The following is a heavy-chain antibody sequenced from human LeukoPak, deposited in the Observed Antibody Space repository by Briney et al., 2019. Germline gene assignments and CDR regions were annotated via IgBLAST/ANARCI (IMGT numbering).Heavy chain of an antibody. CDR2: ISGSGGST. J-gene: IGHJ6*03. Sequence: GGSLRLSCAASGFTFSSYAMSWVRQAPGKGLEWVSAISGSGGSTYYADSVKGRFTISRDNSKNTLYLQLNNLRIEDTALYYCAKTSLSDPSGHYYYMDVWGKGTTVTVSS. D-gene: IGHD3-3*01. V-gene: IGHV3-23*01. CDR1: GFTFSSYA. CDR3: AKTSLSDPSGHYYYMDV.